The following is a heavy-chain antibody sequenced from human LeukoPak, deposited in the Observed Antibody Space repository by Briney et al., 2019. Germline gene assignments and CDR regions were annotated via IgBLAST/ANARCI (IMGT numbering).Heavy chain of an antibody. Sequence: PGGSLRLSCAAAGFTFSGYWMHWVRQAPGKGVVWVSRINGDGIGATYADSVKGRFTISRDNAKNFLYLQMNSLRADDTAVYYCARSRYSGSLVDYWGQGTLVTVST. V-gene: IGHV3-74*01. CDR1: GFTFSGYW. D-gene: IGHD1-26*01. J-gene: IGHJ4*02. CDR3: ARSRYSGSLVDY. CDR2: INGDGIGA.